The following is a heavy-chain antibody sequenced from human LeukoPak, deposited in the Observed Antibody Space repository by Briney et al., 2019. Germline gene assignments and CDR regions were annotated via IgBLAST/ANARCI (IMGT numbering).Heavy chain of an antibody. V-gene: IGHV1-69*13. J-gene: IGHJ6*03. Sequence: ASVKVSCKASGDPFSSYIIAWVRQAPGQGLEWMGGIMPLFNTPNYEQKFQGRLTTTADASTQTSYMELRSLTSEDTAVYYCARVGRNHFYMDVWGKGTTVTVSS. CDR2: IMPLFNTP. CDR1: GDPFSSYI. D-gene: IGHD3-10*01. CDR3: ARVGRNHFYMDV.